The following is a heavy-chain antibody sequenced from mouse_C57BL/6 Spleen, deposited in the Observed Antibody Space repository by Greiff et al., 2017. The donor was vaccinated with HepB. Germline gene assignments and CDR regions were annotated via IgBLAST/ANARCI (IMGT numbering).Heavy chain of an antibody. V-gene: IGHV1-26*01. Sequence: EVQLQQSGPELVKPGASVKISCKASGYTFTDYYMNWVKQSHGKSLEWIGDINPNNGGTSYNQKFKGKATLTVDKSSCTAYMELRSLTSEDSAVYYCARSSTTVVPYAMDYWGQGTSVTVSS. CDR2: INPNNGGT. J-gene: IGHJ4*01. D-gene: IGHD1-1*01. CDR1: GYTFTDYY. CDR3: ARSSTTVVPYAMDY.